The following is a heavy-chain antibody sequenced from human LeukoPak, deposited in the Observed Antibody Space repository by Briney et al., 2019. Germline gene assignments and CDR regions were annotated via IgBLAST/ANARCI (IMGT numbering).Heavy chain of an antibody. V-gene: IGHV4-30-2*01. Sequence: SETLSLTCAVSGVSISGGDYSWSWLRQPPGKRLEWIGYIYHTGTTYYNPSLKGRGTISLDRSKNQFSLKLTSVTAADTAVYYCAGDFGSGSYRFDYWGQGTLVIVSS. CDR2: IYHTGTT. CDR1: GVSISGGDYS. J-gene: IGHJ4*02. D-gene: IGHD3-10*01. CDR3: AGDFGSGSYRFDY.